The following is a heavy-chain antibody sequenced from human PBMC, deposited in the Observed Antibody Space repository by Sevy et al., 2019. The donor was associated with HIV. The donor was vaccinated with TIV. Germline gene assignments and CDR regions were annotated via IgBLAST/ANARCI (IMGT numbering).Heavy chain of an antibody. J-gene: IGHJ1*01. CDR2: ISYDGSNK. Sequence: GGSLRLSCAASGFTFTSFSMHWVRQAPGKGLEWVATISYDGSNKYYADSVKGRFTISRDNSKSYLYLQMNSLRAEDTAVYCCALERLSSNVAEYFQNWGQCTLVTGSS. CDR1: GFTFTSFS. V-gene: IGHV3-30-3*01. CDR3: ALERLSSNVAEYFQN. D-gene: IGHD1-1*01.